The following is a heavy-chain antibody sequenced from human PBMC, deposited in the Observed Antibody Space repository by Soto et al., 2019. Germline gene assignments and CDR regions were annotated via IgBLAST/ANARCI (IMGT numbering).Heavy chain of an antibody. CDR2: IYYSGST. CDR1: GGSISSYY. CDR3: ARRYGLSAFDI. J-gene: IGHJ3*02. Sequence: QVQLQESGPGLVKPSETLSLTCTVSGGSISSYYWCWIRQPPGKGLEWIGDIYYSGSTNYNTSLKSRVTISVDTSKNQFSLKLSSVTAADTAVYFCARRYGLSAFDIWGQGTMVTVSS. V-gene: IGHV4-59*08. D-gene: IGHD3-10*01.